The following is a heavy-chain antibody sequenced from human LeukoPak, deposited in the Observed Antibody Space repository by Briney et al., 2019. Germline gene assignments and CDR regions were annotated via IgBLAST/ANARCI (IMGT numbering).Heavy chain of an antibody. CDR1: GDSINSLDL. CDR2: MYLSGTT. V-gene: IGHV4-4*02. J-gene: IGHJ4*02. CDR3: AGLVGRFSSGLYYYYFDY. Sequence: PSETLSLTCTVSGDSINSLDLWSWVRQPPGKGLEWIGEMYLSGTTHSNPSVKSRVTISIDKSKNQFFLNLSSVTAADTAVYYCAGLVGRFSSGLYYYYFDYWGQGTLVTVSS. D-gene: IGHD1-26*01.